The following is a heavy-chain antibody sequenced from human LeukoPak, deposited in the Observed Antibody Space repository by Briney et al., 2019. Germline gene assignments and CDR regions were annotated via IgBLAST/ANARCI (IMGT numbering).Heavy chain of an antibody. CDR1: GFSLNSYR. Sequence: GGSLILSCEASGFSLNSYRVNRVRQAPGKGLEWLSYISTTYDIYYADSVKGRFTISKDNAKNSLYLQMNSLRAEDTAVYYCVRDYNWGFDYWGQGTLVAVSS. D-gene: IGHD1-20*01. CDR2: ISTTYDI. J-gene: IGHJ4*02. CDR3: VRDYNWGFDY. V-gene: IGHV3-69-1*02.